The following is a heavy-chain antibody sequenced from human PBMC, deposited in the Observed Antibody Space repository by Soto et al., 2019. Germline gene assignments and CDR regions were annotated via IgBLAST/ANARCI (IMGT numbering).Heavy chain of an antibody. Sequence: QLQLVQSGVEVKKPGSSLKVSCQASGDTLTSYGISWVRQAPGQGLEWMGLVSTYSGNTNYSPKVQGRVTLTTDTTTSTAYMELRSLTSDDTAVYYCAAGTFLGPWQYWGQGTLVTVSS. CDR1: GDTLTSYG. CDR2: VSTYSGNT. J-gene: IGHJ4*02. D-gene: IGHD3-10*01. CDR3: AAGTFLGPWQY. V-gene: IGHV1-18*01.